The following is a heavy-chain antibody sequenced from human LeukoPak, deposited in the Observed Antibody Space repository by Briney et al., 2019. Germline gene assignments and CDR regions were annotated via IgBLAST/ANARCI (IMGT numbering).Heavy chain of an antibody. V-gene: IGHV3-74*01. D-gene: IGHD2-21*02. CDR3: VRDNPRCCGVVPANIDDL. CDR1: GFTLSSYW. CDR2: INNDGVST. J-gene: IGHJ5*02. Sequence: GGSLRLSCATSGFTLSSYWMHWVRQVPGKGLEWLSRINNDGVSTSYADSVKGRFTISRDNAKNTLYLQMNSLRADDTAMYYCVRDNPRCCGVVPANIDDLWGQGTLVTVSS.